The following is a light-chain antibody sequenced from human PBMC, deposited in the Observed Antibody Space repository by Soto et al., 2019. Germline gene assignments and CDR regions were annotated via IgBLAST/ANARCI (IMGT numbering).Light chain of an antibody. V-gene: IGKV3-15*01. J-gene: IGKJ4*01. Sequence: EIVMTQSPATLSVSPGERATLSCRASQSVSINLAWYQQKPGQAPRLLIYGPSTRVTGIPARFSGSGSGTEFTLTISSLQSEDFAVYYCQQYNDWPLTFGGGTRVEIK. CDR2: GPS. CDR3: QQYNDWPLT. CDR1: QSVSIN.